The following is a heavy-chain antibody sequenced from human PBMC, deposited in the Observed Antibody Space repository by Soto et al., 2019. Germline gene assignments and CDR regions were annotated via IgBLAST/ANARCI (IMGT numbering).Heavy chain of an antibody. V-gene: IGHV5-51*01. J-gene: IGHJ4*02. CDR2: IYPGDSDT. Sequence: GESLKISCKGSGYSFTSYWIGWVRQMPGKGLEWMGIIYPGDSDTRYSPSFQGQVTISADKSISTAYLQWSSLKASDTAMYYCARSGQYYDSSGHYFDYWGQGTLVTVSS. CDR1: GYSFTSYW. D-gene: IGHD3-22*01. CDR3: ARSGQYYDSSGHYFDY.